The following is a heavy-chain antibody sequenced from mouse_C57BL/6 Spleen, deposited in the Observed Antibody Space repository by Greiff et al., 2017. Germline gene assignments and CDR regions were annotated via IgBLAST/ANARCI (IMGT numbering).Heavy chain of an antibody. CDR1: GFSFNTYA. V-gene: IGHV10-1*01. D-gene: IGHD2-4*01. J-gene: IGHJ2*01. Sequence: EVQLVESGGGLVQPKGSLKLSCAASGFSFNTYAMNWVRQAPGKGLEWVARIRSKSNNYATYYADSVKDRFTISRDDSESMLYLQMNNLKTEDTAMYYCVRPGSYDYDTDYFDYWGQGTTLTVSS. CDR3: VRPGSYDYDTDYFDY. CDR2: IRSKSNNYAT.